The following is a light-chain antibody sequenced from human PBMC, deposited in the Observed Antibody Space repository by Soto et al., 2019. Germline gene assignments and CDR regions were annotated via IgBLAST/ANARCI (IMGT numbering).Light chain of an antibody. CDR2: DAS. CDR3: QQYGSSGT. Sequence: TQSLDTLSGSPGDRATLSVRASQSVSSNLAWYQQKPGQAPRLLIYDASNRATGIPARFSGSGSGTDFTLTISSLEPEDFAVYYCQQYGSSGTFGQGTKVDIK. CDR1: QSVSSN. J-gene: IGKJ1*01. V-gene: IGKV3-20*01.